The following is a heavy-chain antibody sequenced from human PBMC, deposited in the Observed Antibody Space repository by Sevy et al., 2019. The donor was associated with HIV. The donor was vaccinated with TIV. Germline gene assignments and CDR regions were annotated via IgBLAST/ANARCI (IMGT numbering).Heavy chain of an antibody. J-gene: IGHJ4*02. Sequence: GGYLRLSCAASGFTVNSNYMTWVRQAPGKGLEGVSVIHSDDTTYHADSVKDRFTISRDNFKNTLYLHMSSLRAEDTAVYYRARGKSGYGYALNYWGQGTLVTVSS. CDR3: ARGKSGYGYALNY. D-gene: IGHD5-18*01. CDR1: GFTVNSNY. V-gene: IGHV3-66*01. CDR2: IHSDDTT.